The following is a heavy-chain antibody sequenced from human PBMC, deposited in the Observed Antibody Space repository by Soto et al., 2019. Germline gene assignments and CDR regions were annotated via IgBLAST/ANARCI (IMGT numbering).Heavy chain of an antibody. J-gene: IGHJ5*02. CDR2: IYWDNDK. CDR3: AHRRPGHFRFDP. Sequence: SVPTLVNPTQTLTLTCTFSGFSLSTSGVGVGWIRQPPGKALEWLALIYWDNDKRYSPSLKNRVTISKDTSKNQVVLTMTNMGPVDKAKYYCAHRRPGHFRFDPWGQGTPVTVSA. CDR1: GFSLSTSGVG. V-gene: IGHV2-5*02. D-gene: IGHD3-3*02.